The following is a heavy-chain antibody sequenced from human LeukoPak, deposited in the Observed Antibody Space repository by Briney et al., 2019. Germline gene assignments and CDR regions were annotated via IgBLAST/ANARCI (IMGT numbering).Heavy chain of an antibody. CDR1: GGSFSGYY. V-gene: IGHV4-34*01. CDR2: INNRGST. J-gene: IGHJ4*02. D-gene: IGHD3-22*01. CDR3: ARAPHFFDTTGSRYYFDY. Sequence: PSETLSLTCAVSGGSFSGYYWTWIRQPPGKGLEWIGEINNRGSTDYNVSLKSRLTISVDTSKNQFSLNLRSVTAADTAVYYCARAPHFFDTTGSRYYFDYWGQGALVTVSS.